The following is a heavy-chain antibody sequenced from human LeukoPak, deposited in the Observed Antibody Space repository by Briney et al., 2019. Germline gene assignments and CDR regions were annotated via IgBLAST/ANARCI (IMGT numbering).Heavy chain of an antibody. CDR3: ARDLSSGGWTLEFDY. D-gene: IGHD6-25*01. J-gene: IGHJ4*02. CDR2: ISAHSGNT. V-gene: IGHV1-18*04. CDR1: GYMFTTYG. Sequence: AAVKVSCRTSGYMFTTYGITWVRQAPGQGLQWMGWISAHSGNTKYAEKFQGRVTLTTDTSTSTAYLELGSLTSNDTAVYHCARDLSSGGWTLEFDYWGQGTQVTVAS.